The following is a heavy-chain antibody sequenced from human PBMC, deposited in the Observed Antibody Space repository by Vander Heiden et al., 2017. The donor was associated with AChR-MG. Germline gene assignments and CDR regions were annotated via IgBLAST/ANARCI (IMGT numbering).Heavy chain of an antibody. CDR1: GVTFSSYA. V-gene: IGHV3-30-3*01. CDR2: RSYEGSNK. Sequence: VVQPGRSLRLSCAASGVTFSSYAMPWVRPAPGKGPGWVAVRSYEGSNKYYADSVKGRFTISRDNAKNTLYLQMNSLIAEDTAVYYCARGGYYYDSRGGYDYWGQGTLVTVSS. J-gene: IGHJ4*02. D-gene: IGHD3-22*01. CDR3: ARGGYYYDSRGGYDY.